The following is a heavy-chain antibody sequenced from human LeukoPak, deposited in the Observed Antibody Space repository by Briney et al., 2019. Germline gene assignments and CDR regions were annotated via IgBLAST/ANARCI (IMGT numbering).Heavy chain of an antibody. V-gene: IGHV3-20*04. CDR2: INWNGGST. CDR1: GFTFDDYG. Sequence: PGGSLRLSCAASGFTFDDYGMSRVRQAPGKGLEWVSGINWNGGSTGYADSVKGRFTISRDNAKNSLYLQMNSLRAEDTALYYCARDPTYYDILTGTTHYGMDVWGQGTTVTVSS. J-gene: IGHJ6*02. CDR3: ARDPTYYDILTGTTHYGMDV. D-gene: IGHD3-9*01.